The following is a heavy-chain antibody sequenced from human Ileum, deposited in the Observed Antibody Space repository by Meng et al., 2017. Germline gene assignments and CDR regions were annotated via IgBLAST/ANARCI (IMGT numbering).Heavy chain of an antibody. Sequence: QGRRVQFETGVKMPGSCVKASCKAAGGSFSRDGISWVRQAPGQGLEWMGGITPMYGTANYGQKFQGRVTITADKSTSTIYMELSSLRSEDTAVYYCARDEPDVLIGYEAYWGQGTLVTVSS. V-gene: IGHV1-69*06. CDR3: ARDEPDVLIGYEAY. J-gene: IGHJ4*02. CDR2: ITPMYGTA. D-gene: IGHD3-9*01. CDR1: GGSFSRDG.